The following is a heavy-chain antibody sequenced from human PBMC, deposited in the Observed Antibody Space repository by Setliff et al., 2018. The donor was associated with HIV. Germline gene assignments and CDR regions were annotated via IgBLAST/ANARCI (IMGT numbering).Heavy chain of an antibody. D-gene: IGHD3-10*01. CDR2: IYTSGST. Sequence: PSETLSLTCTVSGGSFSDYYRSWIRQPPGKGLEWIGYIYTSGSTNYNPSLKSRVTISVDTSRNQFSLNLSSVTAADTAVYYCARRIDNSGSFPDKNWFDTWGQGSLVTVSS. CDR3: ARRIDNSGSFPDKNWFDT. CDR1: GGSFSDYY. V-gene: IGHV4-4*09. J-gene: IGHJ5*02.